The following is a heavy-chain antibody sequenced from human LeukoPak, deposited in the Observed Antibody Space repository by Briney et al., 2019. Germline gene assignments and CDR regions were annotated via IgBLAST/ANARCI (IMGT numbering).Heavy chain of an antibody. J-gene: IGHJ4*02. Sequence: SETLSLTCAVYGVTLSDYYWSWIRQPPGKGLEWIGEVNHSGSPNYNPSLKSRVTISVDTSKNQFSLNLTSVTAADTAVYYCASGWGSNSWYGDYWGQGTLVTVSS. D-gene: IGHD3-16*01. CDR2: VNHSGSP. V-gene: IGHV4-34*01. CDR3: ASGWGSNSWYGDY. CDR1: GVTLSDYY.